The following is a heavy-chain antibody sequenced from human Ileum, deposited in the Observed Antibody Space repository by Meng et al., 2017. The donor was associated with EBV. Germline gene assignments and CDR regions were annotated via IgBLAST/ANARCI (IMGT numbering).Heavy chain of an antibody. CDR3: RNAWCRHDSCADS. D-gene: IGHD2-8*01. Sequence: QVNVNQWGAGLLKPSETLSLTCDVSGGSFSGVYWSWIRQPPGKGLEWIGEINESGDTTYNPAFKSRVTISADTTKRQFALRVNSVTAADTAVYYCRNAWCRHDSCADSWGQGTLVTVSS. CDR1: GGSFSGVY. V-gene: IGHV4-34*01. CDR2: INESGDT. J-gene: IGHJ4*02.